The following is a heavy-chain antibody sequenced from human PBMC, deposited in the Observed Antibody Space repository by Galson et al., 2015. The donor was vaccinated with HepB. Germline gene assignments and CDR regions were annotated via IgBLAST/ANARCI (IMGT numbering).Heavy chain of an antibody. CDR2: IIPIFGTA. J-gene: IGHJ4*02. D-gene: IGHD3-10*01. CDR1: GGTFSRYA. V-gene: IGHV1-69*13. CDR3: ARAPLNYGSGSYYDY. Sequence: SVKVSCKASGGTFSRYAISWVRQAPGQGLEWMGGIIPIFGTANYAQKFQGRVTITADESTSTAYMELSSLRSEDTAVYYCARAPLNYGSGSYYDYWGQGTLVTVSS.